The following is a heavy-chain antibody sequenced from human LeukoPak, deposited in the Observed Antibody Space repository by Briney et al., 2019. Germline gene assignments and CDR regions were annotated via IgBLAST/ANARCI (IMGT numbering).Heavy chain of an antibody. D-gene: IGHD3-10*01. J-gene: IGHJ3*02. CDR2: IIPIFGTA. Sequence: SVKVSCKASGGTFSSYAISWVRQAPGQGLEWMGGIIPIFGTANYAQKFQGRVTITADESTSTAYMELSSLRSEDTAVYYCARDRGTMVRGEISGAFDIWGQGTMVTVSS. V-gene: IGHV1-69*13. CDR1: GGTFSSYA. CDR3: ARDRGTMVRGEISGAFDI.